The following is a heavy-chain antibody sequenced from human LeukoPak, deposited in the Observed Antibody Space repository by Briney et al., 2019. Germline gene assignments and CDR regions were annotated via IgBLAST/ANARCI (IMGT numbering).Heavy chain of an antibody. CDR3: ARGRYSSGWYRIRAQYFQH. CDR2: MNPNSGNT. J-gene: IGHJ1*01. D-gene: IGHD6-19*01. Sequence: ASVKVSCKASGYTFTSYDINWARQATGQGLEWMGWMNPNSGNTGYAQKFQGRVTMTRNTSISTAYMELSSLRSEDTAVYYCARGRYSSGWYRIRAQYFQHWGQGTLVTVSS. CDR1: GYTFTSYD. V-gene: IGHV1-8*01.